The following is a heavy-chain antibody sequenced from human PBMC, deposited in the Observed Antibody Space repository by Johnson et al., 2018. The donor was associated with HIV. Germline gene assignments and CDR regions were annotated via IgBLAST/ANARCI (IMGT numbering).Heavy chain of an antibody. CDR3: AKDLRTVKAFDI. CDR1: GFTFDDYG. Sequence: QVLLVESGGGVVRPGGSLRLSCAASGFTFDDYGMSWVRQAPGKGLEWVAVISYDGSNKYYADSVKGRFTISRDNSKNTLYLQMNSLRAEDTAVYCCAKDLRTVKAFDIWGQGTMVTVSS. J-gene: IGHJ3*02. CDR2: ISYDGSNK. V-gene: IGHV3-30*18. D-gene: IGHD4-17*01.